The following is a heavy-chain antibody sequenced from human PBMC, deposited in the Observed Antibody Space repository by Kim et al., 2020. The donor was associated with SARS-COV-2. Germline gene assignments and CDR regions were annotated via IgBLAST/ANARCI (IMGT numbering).Heavy chain of an antibody. CDR1: GFTFSSYA. Sequence: GGSLRLSCAASGFTFSSYAMHWVRQAPGKGLEWVAVISYDGSNKYYADSVKGRFTISRDNSKNTLYLQMNSLRAEDTAVYYCARETYYDILTGQKPNRFDYWGQGTLVTVSS. J-gene: IGHJ4*02. CDR3: ARETYYDILTGQKPNRFDY. CDR2: ISYDGSNK. D-gene: IGHD3-9*01. V-gene: IGHV3-30*04.